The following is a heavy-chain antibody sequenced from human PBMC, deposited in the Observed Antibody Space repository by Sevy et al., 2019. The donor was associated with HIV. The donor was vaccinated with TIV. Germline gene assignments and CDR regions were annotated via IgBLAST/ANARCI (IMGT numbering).Heavy chain of an antibody. CDR1: GGTFSSYA. CDR2: IIPIFGIA. D-gene: IGHD3-22*01. Sequence: ASVKVSCKASGGTFSSYAISWVRQAPGQGLEWMGGIIPIFGIANYAQKFQGRVTITADKSTSTAYMELSSLRSEDTVVYYCARTHDSSGYYVYWGQGTLVTVSS. V-gene: IGHV1-69*10. J-gene: IGHJ4*02. CDR3: ARTHDSSGYYVY.